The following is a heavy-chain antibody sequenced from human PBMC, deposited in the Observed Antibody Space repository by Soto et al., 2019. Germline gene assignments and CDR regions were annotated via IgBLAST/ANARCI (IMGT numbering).Heavy chain of an antibody. CDR2: IYYSGST. D-gene: IGHD1-7*01. CDR3: ARDQGGSNNWNYWFDP. Sequence: SETLSLTCTVSGGSISSGGYYWSWIRQHPGKGLEWIGYIYYSGSTYYSPSLKSRVTISVDTSKNQFSLKLSSVTAADTAVYYCARDQGGSNNWNYWFDPWGQGTLVTVSS. J-gene: IGHJ5*02. V-gene: IGHV4-30-4*08. CDR1: GGSISSGGYY.